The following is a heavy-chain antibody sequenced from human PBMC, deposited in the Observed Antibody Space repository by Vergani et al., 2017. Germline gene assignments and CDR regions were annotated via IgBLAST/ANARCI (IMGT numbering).Heavy chain of an antibody. Sequence: QVQLQQWGAGLLKPSETLSLTCAVYGGSFSGYYWSWIRQPPGKGLEWIGEINHSGSTNYNPSLKSRVTISVDTSKNQFSLKLSSVTAADTAVYYCARDKANLDWFDPWGQGTLVTVSS. CDR3: ARDKANLDWFDP. CDR2: INHSGST. CDR1: GGSFSGYY. D-gene: IGHD4/OR15-4a*01. V-gene: IGHV4-34*01. J-gene: IGHJ5*02.